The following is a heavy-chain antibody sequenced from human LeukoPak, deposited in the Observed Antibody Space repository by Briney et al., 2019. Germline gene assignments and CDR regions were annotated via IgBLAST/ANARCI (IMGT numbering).Heavy chain of an antibody. CDR1: GYSFTSYW. D-gene: IGHD1-20*01. CDR2: IDPSDSYT. V-gene: IGHV5-10-1*01. CDR3: ARKYNWNDAGDH. J-gene: IGHJ4*02. Sequence: GESLKISCKGSGYSFTSYWISWVRQMPGKGLEWMGRIDPSDSYTNYSPSFQGHVTISADKSISTAYLQWGSLKASDTAMYYCARKYNWNDAGDHWGQGTLVTVSS.